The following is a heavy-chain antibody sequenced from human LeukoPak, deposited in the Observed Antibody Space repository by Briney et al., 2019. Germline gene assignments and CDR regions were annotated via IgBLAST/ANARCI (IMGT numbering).Heavy chain of an antibody. D-gene: IGHD3-10*01. CDR1: GGTFSSYA. CDR3: ARVGGSGGRWFDP. CDR2: IIPIFGTA. V-gene: IGHV1-69*13. Sequence: ASVKVSCKASGGTFSSYAISWVRQAPGQGLEWMGGIIPIFGTANYAQKFQGRVTITADESTSTAYMELSSLRSEDTAVYYCARVGGSGGRWFDPWGQGTLVTVSS. J-gene: IGHJ5*02.